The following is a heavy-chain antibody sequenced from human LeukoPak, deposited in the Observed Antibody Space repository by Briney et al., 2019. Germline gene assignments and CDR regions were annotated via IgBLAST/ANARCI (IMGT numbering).Heavy chain of an antibody. CDR1: GFTFSSYG. V-gene: IGHV3-30*02. D-gene: IGHD2-2*02. CDR2: IRYDGSNK. Sequence: PGGSLRLSCAASGFTFSSYGMHWVRQAPGKGQEWVAFIRYDGSNKYYADSVKGRFTISRDNSKNTLYLQMNSLRAEDTAVYYCAKVPYCSSTSCYTPFDYWGQGTLVTVSS. J-gene: IGHJ4*02. CDR3: AKVPYCSSTSCYTPFDY.